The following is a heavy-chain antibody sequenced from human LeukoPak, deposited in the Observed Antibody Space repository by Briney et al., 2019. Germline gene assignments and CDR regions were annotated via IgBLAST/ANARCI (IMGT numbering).Heavy chain of an antibody. V-gene: IGHV3-33*06. J-gene: IGHJ4*02. CDR3: AKDLYYYDSSGYYLSLDY. CDR1: GFTFSSYG. Sequence: PGGSLRLSCAASGFTFSSYGMHWVRQAPGKGLEWVAVIWYDGSNKYYADSVKGRFTISRDNSKNTLYLQMNSLGAEDTAVYYCAKDLYYYDSSGYYLSLDYWGQGTLVTVSS. D-gene: IGHD3-22*01. CDR2: IWYDGSNK.